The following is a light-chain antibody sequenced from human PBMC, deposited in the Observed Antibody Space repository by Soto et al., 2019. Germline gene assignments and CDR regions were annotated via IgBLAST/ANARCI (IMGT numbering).Light chain of an antibody. J-gene: IGKJ1*01. CDR2: DAS. CDR3: QLYSSYWT. Sequence: DIQMTQSPSTLSASVGDRVTITCRASQSISNWLAWYQQKPGKAPKLLIYDASSLESGVPSRFSGSGSGTEFSLPIISLQPDDFATYYCQLYSSYWTFGQGTKVEI. CDR1: QSISNW. V-gene: IGKV1-5*01.